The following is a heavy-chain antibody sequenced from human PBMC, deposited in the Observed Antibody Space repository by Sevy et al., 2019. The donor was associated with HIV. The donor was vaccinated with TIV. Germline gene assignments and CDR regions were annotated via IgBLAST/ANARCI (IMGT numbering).Heavy chain of an antibody. CDR2: ISSTGNYI. V-gene: IGHV3-21*01. D-gene: IGHD3-10*01. J-gene: IGHJ4*02. CDR1: GLTFSSYN. CDR3: VSAMVRGVITPDY. Sequence: GGSLRLSCAASGLTFSSYNMNWVRQTPGKGLEWVSSISSTGNYIQYADSVKGRFTISGDNAKSSLFLQLNSLRAEDTAVYYCVSAMVRGVITPDYWGQGTLVTVSS.